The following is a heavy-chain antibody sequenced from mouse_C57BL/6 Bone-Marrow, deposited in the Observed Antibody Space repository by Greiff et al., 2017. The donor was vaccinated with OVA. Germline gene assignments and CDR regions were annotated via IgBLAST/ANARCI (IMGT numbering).Heavy chain of an antibody. CDR3: AIWGSIDYAMDY. CDR1: GYTFTSYW. Sequence: VQLQQPGAELVKPGASVKLSCKASGYTFTSYWMHWVKQRPGQGLEWIGMIHPNSGSTNYNEKFKSKATLTVDKSSSTAYMQLSSLTSEDSAVYYCAIWGSIDYAMDYWGQGTSVTVSS. CDR2: IHPNSGST. D-gene: IGHD1-1*02. V-gene: IGHV1-64*01. J-gene: IGHJ4*01.